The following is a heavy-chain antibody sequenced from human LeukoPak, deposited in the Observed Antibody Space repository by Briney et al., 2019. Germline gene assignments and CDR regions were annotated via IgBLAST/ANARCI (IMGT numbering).Heavy chain of an antibody. D-gene: IGHD3-9*01. J-gene: IGHJ4*02. Sequence: GGSLRLSCAASGFTFSSYAMSWVRQAPGKGLEWVSAISGSDGSTYYADSVKGRFTISRDDSKNTLYLQMNSLRAEDTAVYYCAKVSYFDWFLPLDYWGQGTLVTVSS. CDR3: AKVSYFDWFLPLDY. CDR2: ISGSDGST. V-gene: IGHV3-23*01. CDR1: GFTFSSYA.